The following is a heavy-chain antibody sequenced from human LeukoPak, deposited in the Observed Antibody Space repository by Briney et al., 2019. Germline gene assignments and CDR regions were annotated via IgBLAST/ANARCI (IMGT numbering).Heavy chain of an antibody. D-gene: IGHD3-10*01. CDR1: GGSVSSGSYY. CDR2: IYYSGST. J-gene: IGHJ3*02. CDR3: AREVTMVRGDPAFDI. Sequence: SETLSLTCTVSGGSVSSGSYYWSWFRQPPGKGLEWIGYIYYSGSTNYNPSLKSRVTISVDTSKNQFSLKLSSVTAADTAVYYCAREVTMVRGDPAFDIWGQGTMVTVSS. V-gene: IGHV4-61*01.